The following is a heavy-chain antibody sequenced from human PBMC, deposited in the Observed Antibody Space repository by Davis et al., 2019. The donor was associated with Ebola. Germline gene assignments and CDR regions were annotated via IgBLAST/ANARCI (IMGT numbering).Heavy chain of an antibody. CDR2: MNPNSGNT. Sequence: ASVKVSCKASGYTFTSYDINWVRQATGQGLEWMGWMNPNSGNTGYAQKFQGRVTMTRDTSTSTVYMELSSLRSEDTAVYYCARVEITAYCSGGSCYPDYWGQGTLVTVSS. D-gene: IGHD2-15*01. V-gene: IGHV1-8*01. CDR3: ARVEITAYCSGGSCYPDY. J-gene: IGHJ4*02. CDR1: GYTFTSYD.